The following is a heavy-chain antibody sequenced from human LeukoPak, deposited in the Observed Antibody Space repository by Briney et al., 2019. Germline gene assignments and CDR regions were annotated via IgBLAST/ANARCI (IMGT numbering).Heavy chain of an antibody. V-gene: IGHV3-11*06. CDR2: ISSSSSYT. J-gene: IGHJ4*02. Sequence: RGSLRLSCAASGFTFSDYCMSWIRQAPGKGLEWVSYISSSSSYTNYADSVKGRFTISRDNAKNSLYLQMNSLRAEDTAVYYCASGITMVRGVITDYWGQGTLVTVSS. CDR3: ASGITMVRGVITDY. D-gene: IGHD3-10*01. CDR1: GFTFSDYC.